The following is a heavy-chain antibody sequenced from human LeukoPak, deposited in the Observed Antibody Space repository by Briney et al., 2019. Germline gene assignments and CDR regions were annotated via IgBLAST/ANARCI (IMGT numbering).Heavy chain of an antibody. CDR3: ARLYGSGSYYLFDY. CDR1: GGSISSYY. V-gene: IGHV4-4*07. D-gene: IGHD3-10*01. CDR2: IYTSGST. J-gene: IGHJ4*02. Sequence: SETLSLTCTVSGGSISSYYWSWIRQPAGKGLEWIGRIYTSGSTNYNPSFKSRVTMSVDTSKNQFSLKLSSVTAADTAVYYCARLYGSGSYYLFDYWGQGTLVTVSS.